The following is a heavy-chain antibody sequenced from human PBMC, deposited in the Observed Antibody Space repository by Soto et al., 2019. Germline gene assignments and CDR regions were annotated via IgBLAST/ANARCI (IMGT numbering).Heavy chain of an antibody. Sequence: QVQLQESGPGLVKPSQTLSLICTVSGGSISSGGYYWNWIRQHPGKGLEWIGYIYHSGSTNYNPSRKSRVTVSIDTSKNQFSLKLSSVTAADTAVYYCARESFYGDYGWFDPWGQGTLVTVSS. D-gene: IGHD4-17*01. V-gene: IGHV4-31*03. CDR2: IYHSGST. J-gene: IGHJ5*02. CDR3: ARESFYGDYGWFDP. CDR1: GGSISSGGYY.